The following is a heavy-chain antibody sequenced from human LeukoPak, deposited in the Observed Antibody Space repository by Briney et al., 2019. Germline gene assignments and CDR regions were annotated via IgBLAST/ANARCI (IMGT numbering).Heavy chain of an antibody. CDR3: ARDPEVGATRVLAY. CDR2: ISAYNGNT. Sequence: ASVKVSCKASGYTFTSYGISWARQAPGQGLEWMGWISAYNGNTNYAQKLQGRVTMTTDTSTSTAYMELRSLRSDDTAVYYCARDPEVGATRVLAYWGQGTLVTVSS. J-gene: IGHJ4*02. V-gene: IGHV1-18*01. D-gene: IGHD1-26*01. CDR1: GYTFTSYG.